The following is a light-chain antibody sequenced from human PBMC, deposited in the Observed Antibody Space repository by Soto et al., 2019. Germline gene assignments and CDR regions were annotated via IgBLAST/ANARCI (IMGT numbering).Light chain of an antibody. V-gene: IGKV1-39*01. Sequence: DIQMTQSPSSVSASVGDRLSITWRASQSITRYLNWYQQKPGKAPKLLIYAASSVQSGVPSRFSGSGSGTDLTLTISSLQAEDIATYYCQQSYTTSWTFGQGTKVDI. CDR2: AAS. CDR1: QSITRY. J-gene: IGKJ1*01. CDR3: QQSYTTSWT.